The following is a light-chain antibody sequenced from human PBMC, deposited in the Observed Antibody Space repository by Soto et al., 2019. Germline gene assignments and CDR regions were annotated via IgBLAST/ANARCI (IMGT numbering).Light chain of an antibody. CDR3: QQYNDSFRYT. V-gene: IGKV1-5*01. CDR1: QSIRSW. Sequence: DIQMTQSPSTLSASVGDRVTITCRASQSIRSWLAWYQQKPGTAPKLLIYEALTLVTGVPSRLSVSRSATEFNLTITSLQPDDFASSYCQQYNDSFRYTFGQGTKLEIK. J-gene: IGKJ2*01. CDR2: EAL.